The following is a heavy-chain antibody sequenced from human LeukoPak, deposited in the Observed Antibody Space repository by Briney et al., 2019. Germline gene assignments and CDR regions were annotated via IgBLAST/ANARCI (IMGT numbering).Heavy chain of an antibody. J-gene: IGHJ3*02. CDR1: GFTFSSYA. CDR2: ISGSGGTT. CDR3: ARLPESYRAFDI. Sequence: GGSLRLSCAASGFTFSSYAMSWVRQAPGKGLEWVSGISGSGGTTYYADSVKGRFTISRDNSKNALYLQMNSLRAEDTAVYYCARLPESYRAFDIWGQGTMVTVSS. V-gene: IGHV3-23*01. D-gene: IGHD1-14*01.